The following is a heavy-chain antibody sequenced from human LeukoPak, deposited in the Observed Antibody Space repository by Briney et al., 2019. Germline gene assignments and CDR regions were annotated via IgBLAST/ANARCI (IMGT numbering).Heavy chain of an antibody. D-gene: IGHD4-23*01. CDR1: GLTFSTAW. V-gene: IGHV3-15*07. J-gene: IGHJ4*02. CDR3: AKPGDRSDYGGKNYPEGGDY. Sequence: GGSLRLSCAASGLTFSTAWMHWVRRAPGKGLEWVGRIKSKTDGGTTDYAAPVKGRFTISRDDSKNTMYLQMNSLRAEDTAVYYCAKPGDRSDYGGKNYPEGGDYWGQGTLVTASS. CDR2: IKSKTDGGTT.